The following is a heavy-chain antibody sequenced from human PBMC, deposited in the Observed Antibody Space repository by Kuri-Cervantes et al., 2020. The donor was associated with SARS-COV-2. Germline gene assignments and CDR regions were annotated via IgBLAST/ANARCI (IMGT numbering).Heavy chain of an antibody. D-gene: IGHD2-15*01. Sequence: LRLSCTVAGGSISSYYWSWIRQPAGKGLEWIGRIYTSGSTNYNPSLKSRVTMSVDTSKNQFSLKLSSVTAADTAVYYCARSPRLGYCSGGSCDWGSYYGMDVWGQGTTVTVSS. CDR1: GGSISSYY. CDR2: IYTSGST. J-gene: IGHJ6*02. CDR3: ARSPRLGYCSGGSCDWGSYYGMDV. V-gene: IGHV4-4*07.